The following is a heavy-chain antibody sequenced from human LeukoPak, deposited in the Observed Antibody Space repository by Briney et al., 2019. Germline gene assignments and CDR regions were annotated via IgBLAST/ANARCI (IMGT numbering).Heavy chain of an antibody. CDR1: GFAFSTYT. Sequence: GGSLRLSCAASGFAFSTYTIHWVRQVPGKGRMWVSRINNDGRSTTYADSVKGRFTISRDNAKDTLYLQMNSLRPEDTAVYYCARDGGDSSGYYWGLGYWGQGTLVTVSS. V-gene: IGHV3-74*01. CDR2: INNDGRST. D-gene: IGHD3-22*01. J-gene: IGHJ4*02. CDR3: ARDGGDSSGYYWGLGY.